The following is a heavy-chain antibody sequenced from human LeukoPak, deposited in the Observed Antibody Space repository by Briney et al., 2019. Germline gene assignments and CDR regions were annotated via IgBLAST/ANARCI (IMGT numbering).Heavy chain of an antibody. CDR1: GFTFSSYT. V-gene: IGHV3-23*01. CDR3: AKDGGLWVSAHWGDS. Sequence: EGSLRLSCAASGFTFSSYTMSWVRQAPGKGLEWVSTITTSDGNTYYADSVKGRFTVSRDNSKNTLFLQMNSLRAEDTAVYYCAKDGGLWVSAHWGDSWGRGTLVTVSS. D-gene: IGHD7-27*01. CDR2: ITTSDGNT. J-gene: IGHJ4*02.